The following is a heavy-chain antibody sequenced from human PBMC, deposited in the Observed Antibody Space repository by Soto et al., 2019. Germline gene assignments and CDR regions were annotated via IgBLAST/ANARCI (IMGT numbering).Heavy chain of an antibody. CDR2: IYYSGST. V-gene: IGHV4-39*01. D-gene: IGHD3-10*01. J-gene: IGHJ5*02. Sequence: QLQLQESGPGLVKPSETLSLTCTVSGGSISSSSYYWGWIRQPPGKGLEWIGSIYYSGSTYYNPSLKSRVTISVDTSKNQFSLKLSSVTAADTAVYYCARHKSFTMVRGVAFEPWGQGTLVTVSS. CDR3: ARHKSFTMVRGVAFEP. CDR1: GGSISSSSYY.